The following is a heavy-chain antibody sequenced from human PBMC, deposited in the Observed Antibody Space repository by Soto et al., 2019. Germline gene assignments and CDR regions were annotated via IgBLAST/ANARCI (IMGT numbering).Heavy chain of an antibody. J-gene: IGHJ4*02. CDR1: GWPFSRYA. CDR3: AKTIGYYYDSSGSH. D-gene: IGHD3-22*01. Sequence: GSLRLSGEASGWPFSRYAMSWVRQAPGKGLEWVSAISGSGGSTYYADPVKGRFTISRDNSKNTLYLQMNSLRAEDTAVYYCAKTIGYYYDSSGSHWGQGTLVTVSS. V-gene: IGHV3-23*01. CDR2: ISGSGGST.